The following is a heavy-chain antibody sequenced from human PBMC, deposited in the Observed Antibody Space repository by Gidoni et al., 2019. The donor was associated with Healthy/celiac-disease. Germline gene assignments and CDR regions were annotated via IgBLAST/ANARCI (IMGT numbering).Heavy chain of an antibody. D-gene: IGHD6-13*01. V-gene: IGHV3-30-3*01. CDR2: ISYDGSNK. CDR1: GFTFRSYA. Sequence: QVQLVESGGGVVQPGRSLRLSCAASGFTFRSYAMPWVRQAPGKGLVLVAVISYDGSNKYSADSVKCRFTISRDNSKNTLYLQMNSLRAEDTAVYYCASAERRDSDSSSWYRGYYFDYWGQGTLVTVSS. CDR3: ASAERRDSDSSSWYRGYYFDY. J-gene: IGHJ4*02.